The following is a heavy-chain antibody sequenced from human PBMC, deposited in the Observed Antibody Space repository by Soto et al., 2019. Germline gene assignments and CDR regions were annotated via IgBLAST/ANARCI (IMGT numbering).Heavy chain of an antibody. D-gene: IGHD3-22*01. CDR1: GLIFSSYG. V-gene: IGHV3-30*18. CDR3: AKDTYYHDSSGYYVFDY. Sequence: HPGGSLRLSCAASGLIFSSYGMHWVRQAPGKGLEWLAVISYDGTNKNYADSVKGRFTISRDNSKNTLYLQMNSLRPDDTAMYYCAKDTYYHDSSGYYVFDYWGQGTLVTVSS. CDR2: ISYDGTNK. J-gene: IGHJ4*02.